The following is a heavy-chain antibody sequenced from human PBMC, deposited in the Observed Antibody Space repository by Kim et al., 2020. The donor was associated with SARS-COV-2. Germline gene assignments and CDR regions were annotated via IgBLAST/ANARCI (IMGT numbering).Heavy chain of an antibody. V-gene: IGHV1-46*01. Sequence: TTYAQKFQGRITVTMDTTTSTLYMNLSSLRSEDTALYYCAREPGSRPFDYWGQGTLVTVSS. CDR2: T. J-gene: IGHJ4*02. D-gene: IGHD6-6*01. CDR3: AREPGSRPFDY.